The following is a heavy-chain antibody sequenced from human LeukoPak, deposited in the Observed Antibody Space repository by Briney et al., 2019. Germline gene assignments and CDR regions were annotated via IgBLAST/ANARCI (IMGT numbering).Heavy chain of an antibody. Sequence: TSETLSLTCAVYGGSFSGYYWSWIRQPPGKRLEWIGEINHSGSTNYNPSLKSRVTISVDTSKNQFSLKLSSVTAADTAVYYCARASNYYGSGSCDYWGQGTLVTVSS. CDR1: GGSFSGYY. V-gene: IGHV4-34*01. CDR3: ARASNYYGSGSCDY. D-gene: IGHD3-10*01. CDR2: INHSGST. J-gene: IGHJ4*02.